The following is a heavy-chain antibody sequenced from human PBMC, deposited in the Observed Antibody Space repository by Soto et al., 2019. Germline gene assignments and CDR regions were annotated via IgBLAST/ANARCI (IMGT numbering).Heavy chain of an antibody. CDR2: ISAYNGNT. CDR1: GYTFASYG. V-gene: IGHV1-18*04. Sequence: QVQLVQSGAEVKKPGASVKVSCKASGYTFASYGISWVRQAPGQGLEWMGWISAYNGNTNYAQKLQGRVSMTTDTSTSTAYMELRSLRSDVTAVYYCASERRRYYGSGSYPYWGQGPLVTVSS. D-gene: IGHD3-10*01. J-gene: IGHJ4*02. CDR3: ASERRRYYGSGSYPY.